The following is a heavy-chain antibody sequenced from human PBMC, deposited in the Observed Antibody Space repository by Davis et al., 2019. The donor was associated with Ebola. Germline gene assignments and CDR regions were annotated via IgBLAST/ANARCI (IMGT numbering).Heavy chain of an antibody. Sequence: PGGSLRLSCAASGFTFSSYAMHWVRQAPGKGLEWVAVISYDGSNKYYADSVKGRFTISRDNSKNTLYLQMNSLRAEDTAVYYCAKDRLDSSGWYYYYYYMDVWGKGTTVTVSS. CDR1: GFTFSSYA. J-gene: IGHJ6*03. V-gene: IGHV3-30-3*01. CDR3: AKDRLDSSGWYYYYYYMDV. D-gene: IGHD6-19*01. CDR2: ISYDGSNK.